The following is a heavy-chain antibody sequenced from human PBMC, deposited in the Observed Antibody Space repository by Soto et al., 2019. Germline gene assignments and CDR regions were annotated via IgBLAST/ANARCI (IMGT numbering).Heavy chain of an antibody. Sequence: QVHLQQWGAGLLKPSGTLSLTCAVSGGSFSDAFWSWVRQYPGRGLGWIGEVFDTGNTNYNPSLKSRVTLSVDTATNQFSLRLTSVTAADSAVYYCARAPRELLAEGPLFLYYYYGLDVWGQGTTVTVSS. CDR1: GGSFSDAF. D-gene: IGHD1-7*01. V-gene: IGHV4-34*12. CDR3: ARAPRELLAEGPLFLYYYYGLDV. J-gene: IGHJ6*02. CDR2: VFDTGNT.